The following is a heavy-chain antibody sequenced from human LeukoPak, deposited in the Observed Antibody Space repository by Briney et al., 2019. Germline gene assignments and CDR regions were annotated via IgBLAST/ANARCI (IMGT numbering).Heavy chain of an antibody. J-gene: IGHJ3*02. CDR1: GGSISRYY. V-gene: IGHV4-59*12. CDR2: IYYSGST. Sequence: SETLSLTCTVSGGSISRYYWSWIRQPPGKGLEWIGYIYYSGSTNYNPSLKSRVTISVDTSKNQFSLKLSSVTAADTAMYYCAREVWSAFDIWGQGTMVTVSS. D-gene: IGHD2-21*01. CDR3: AREVWSAFDI.